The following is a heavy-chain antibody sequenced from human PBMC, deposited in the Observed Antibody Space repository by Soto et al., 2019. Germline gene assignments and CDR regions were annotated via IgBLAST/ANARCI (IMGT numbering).Heavy chain of an antibody. D-gene: IGHD1-26*01. Sequence: WASVKVSCKAAGGTFSSYGISWVRQAPGQGLEWMGGIIPMFGTATHTQNLQGRLTITADESTSTAYMELSSLRSEDTAVYFCARSVGVTTLSYLDYWGQGTLVTVSS. CDR2: IIPMFGTA. CDR1: GGTFSSYG. CDR3: ARSVGVTTLSYLDY. V-gene: IGHV1-69*13. J-gene: IGHJ4*02.